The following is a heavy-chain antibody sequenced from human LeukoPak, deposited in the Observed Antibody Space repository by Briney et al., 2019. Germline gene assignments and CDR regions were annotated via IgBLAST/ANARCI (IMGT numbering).Heavy chain of an antibody. Sequence: GASVKVSCKASGYTFTGYYMHWVRQAPGQGLEWMGWINLNSGGTNYAQKFQGRVTITRDTSISTAYMELSRLRSDDTAVYYCALMQDIVVVVAATYLDYWGQGTLVTVSS. V-gene: IGHV1-2*02. J-gene: IGHJ4*02. CDR1: GYTFTGYY. CDR2: INLNSGGT. D-gene: IGHD2-15*01. CDR3: ALMQDIVVVVAATYLDY.